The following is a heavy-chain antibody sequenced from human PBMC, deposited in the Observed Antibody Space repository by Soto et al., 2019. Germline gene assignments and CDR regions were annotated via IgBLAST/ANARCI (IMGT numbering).Heavy chain of an antibody. CDR2: IGPESGAT. CDR3: GRGRSGQIVVFY. J-gene: IGHJ4*02. D-gene: IGHD1-26*01. Sequence: ASVQVSCKASGYTFTGHYIHWVRQVPEQGPEWMGEIGPESGATRYAQRFQGRVTMTRDMSITTVYMELNSLSPDDTAVYYCGRGRSGQIVVFYWGQGTPVTVSS. V-gene: IGHV1-2*02. CDR1: GYTFTGHY.